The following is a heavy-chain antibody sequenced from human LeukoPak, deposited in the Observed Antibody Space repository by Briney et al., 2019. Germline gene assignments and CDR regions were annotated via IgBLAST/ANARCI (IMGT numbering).Heavy chain of an antibody. CDR2: ISSSSSTI. J-gene: IGHJ2*01. CDR3: ARTRSGSSWYQIQYWYFDL. CDR1: GFTFSSYS. Sequence: GGSLRLSCAASGFTFSSYSMNWVRQAPGKGLEWVSYISSSSSTIYYADSVKGRFTISRDNAKNSLYLQMNSLRAEDTAVYYCARTRSGSSWYQIQYWYFDLWGRGTLVTVSS. V-gene: IGHV3-48*04. D-gene: IGHD6-13*01.